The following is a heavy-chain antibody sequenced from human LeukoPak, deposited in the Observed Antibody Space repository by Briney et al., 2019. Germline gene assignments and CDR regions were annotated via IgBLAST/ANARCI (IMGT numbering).Heavy chain of an antibody. V-gene: IGHV4-39*01. D-gene: IGHD1-26*01. J-gene: IGHJ3*02. CDR2: IYYSGST. CDR3: ARLQWELLPPAFDI. Sequence: SETLSLTCAVSGGSISSSSYYWGWIRQPPGKGLEWIGSIYYSGSTYYNPSLKSRVTISVDTSKNQFSLKLSSVTAADTAVYYCARLQWELLPPAFDIWGQGTMVTVSS. CDR1: GGSISSSSYY.